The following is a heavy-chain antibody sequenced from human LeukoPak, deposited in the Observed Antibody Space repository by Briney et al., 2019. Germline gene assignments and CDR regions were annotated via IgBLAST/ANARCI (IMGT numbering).Heavy chain of an antibody. CDR2: IYPGDSDT. CDR3: ARRVGSSWFDEDWYFDL. J-gene: IGHJ2*01. CDR1: GYSFTSYW. D-gene: IGHD6-13*01. Sequence: GESLKISCKGSGYSFTSYWIGWVRQMPGKGLEWMGIIYPGDSDTRYSPSFQGQVTISVDKSISTAYLQWSSLKASDTALYYCARRVGSSWFDEDWYFDLWGRGTPVTVSS. V-gene: IGHV5-51*01.